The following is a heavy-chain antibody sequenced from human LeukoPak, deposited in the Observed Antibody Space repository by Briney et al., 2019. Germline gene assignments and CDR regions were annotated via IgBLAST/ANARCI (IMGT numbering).Heavy chain of an antibody. D-gene: IGHD6-19*01. V-gene: IGHV3-48*03. CDR3: ATQYSSDSFDY. Sequence: SLRLSCAASGFTFSSYEMNWVRQAPGKGLEWASYISSSGSTIYYADSVKGRFTISRDNAKNSLYLQMNSLRAEDTAVYYCATQYSSDSFDYWGQGTLVTVSS. CDR2: ISSSGSTI. J-gene: IGHJ4*02. CDR1: GFTFSSYE.